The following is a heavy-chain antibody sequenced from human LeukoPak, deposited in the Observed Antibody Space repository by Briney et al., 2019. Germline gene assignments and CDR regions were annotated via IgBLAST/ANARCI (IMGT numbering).Heavy chain of an antibody. V-gene: IGHV4-39*01. J-gene: IGHJ5*02. D-gene: IGHD3-10*01. CDR3: ARGRVTMVRGVTLNWFDP. CDR2: IYSSGST. CDR1: GFSISSSGYY. Sequence: PSETLSLTCSVSGFSISSSGYYWGWIRQPPGKGLEWIGSIYSSGSTYYNPSLKSRLTISVDTSKNKFSLNLRSVTAADTAVYYCARGRVTMVRGVTLNWFDPWGQGTLVTVSS.